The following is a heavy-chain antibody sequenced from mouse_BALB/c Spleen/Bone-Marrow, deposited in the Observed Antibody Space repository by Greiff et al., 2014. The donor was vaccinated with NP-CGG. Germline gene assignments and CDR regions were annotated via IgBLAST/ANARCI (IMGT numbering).Heavy chain of an antibody. CDR2: IYPGDGDT. CDR1: GYAFSSYW. J-gene: IGHJ3*01. V-gene: IGHV1-80*01. CDR3: ALYGNYAGN. Sequence: QVQLKESGAELVRPGSSVKISCKASGYAFSSYWMNWVKQRPGQGLEWIGQIYPGDGDTNYNGKFKGKATLTADESSSTAYMQLSSLTPEDSAVYFCALYGNYAGNWGQGTLVTVSA. D-gene: IGHD2-1*01.